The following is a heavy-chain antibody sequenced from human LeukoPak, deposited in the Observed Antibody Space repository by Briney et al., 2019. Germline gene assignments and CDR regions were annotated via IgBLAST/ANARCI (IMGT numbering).Heavy chain of an antibody. CDR2: IYHSGST. CDR3: ARYSLRTDWFDP. D-gene: IGHD5-12*01. Sequence: SQTLSLTCTVSGGSISSGGYYWSWIRQPPGKGLEWIGYIYHSGSTYYNPSLKSRVTISVDRSKNQFSLKLSSVTAADTAVYYCARYSLRTDWFDPWGQGTLVTVSS. V-gene: IGHV4-30-2*01. J-gene: IGHJ5*02. CDR1: GGSISSGGYY.